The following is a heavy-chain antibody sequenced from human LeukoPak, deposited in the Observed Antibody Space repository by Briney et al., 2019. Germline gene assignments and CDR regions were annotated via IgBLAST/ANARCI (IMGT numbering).Heavy chain of an antibody. CDR2: ITANGGST. Sequence: QPGGSLRLSCAASGFTFSSYWMTWVRQAPGKGLDWVSGITANGGSTYYADSVKGRFTISRDNFRNTLFLQMDSLRAEDTAIYYCAKESSQWLVPYWGRGTLVTVSS. V-gene: IGHV3-23*01. J-gene: IGHJ4*02. CDR3: AKESSQWLVPY. D-gene: IGHD6-19*01. CDR1: GFTFSSYW.